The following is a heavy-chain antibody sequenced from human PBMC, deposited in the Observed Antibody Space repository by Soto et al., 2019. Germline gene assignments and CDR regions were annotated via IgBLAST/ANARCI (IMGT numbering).Heavy chain of an antibody. CDR1: GGSVSSGSYY. CDR2: IYYSGST. V-gene: IGHV4-61*01. J-gene: IGHJ4*02. D-gene: IGHD3-10*01. CDR3: ARELIEVRGVFTDY. Sequence: SETLSLTCTVSGGSVSSGSYYWSWIRQPPGKGLEWIGYIYYSGSTNYNPSLKSRVTISVDTSKNQFSLKLSSVTAADTAMYYCARELIEVRGVFTDYWGQGTLVTVSS.